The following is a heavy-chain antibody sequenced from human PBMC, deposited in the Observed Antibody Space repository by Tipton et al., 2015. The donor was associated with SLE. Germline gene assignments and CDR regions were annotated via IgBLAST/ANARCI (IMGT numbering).Heavy chain of an antibody. CDR3: AKLQLWYFDS. Sequence: LRLSCTVSGGSISSYYWSWIRQPPGKGLEWIGYMYYSGSTNYNPSLKSRVTISVDTSKNHFSLKLSSVTDADTAVYYCAKLQLWYFDSWGQGTLVTVSS. CDR1: GGSISSYY. V-gene: IGHV4-59*08. CDR2: MYYSGST. J-gene: IGHJ4*02. D-gene: IGHD5-18*01.